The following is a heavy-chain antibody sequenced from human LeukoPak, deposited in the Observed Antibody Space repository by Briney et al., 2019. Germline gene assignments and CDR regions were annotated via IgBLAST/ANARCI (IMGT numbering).Heavy chain of an antibody. CDR1: GGSISSNTYY. Sequence: PSETLSLTCIVSGGSISSNTYYWGWIRQPPGKGLEWIASIYYSGSTYYNPSLKSRVTISVDTSKNQFSLKLNSVTAADTAVYYCATFCSDASCYGGNWGQGTLVTVSS. V-gene: IGHV4-39*01. CDR2: IYYSGST. J-gene: IGHJ4*02. CDR3: ATFCSDASCYGGN. D-gene: IGHD2-15*01.